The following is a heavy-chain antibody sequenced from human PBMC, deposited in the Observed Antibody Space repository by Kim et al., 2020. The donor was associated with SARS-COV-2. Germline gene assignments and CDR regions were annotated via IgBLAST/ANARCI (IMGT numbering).Heavy chain of an antibody. CDR1: GVSLSGNY. D-gene: IGHD5-12*01. J-gene: IGHJ4*02. V-gene: IGHV4-59*08. CDR3: ARHFGGSSGYDSTFEY. CDR2: LYNSETT. Sequence: SETLSLTCTVSGVSLSGNYWSWIRQPPGKGLEWIGFLYNSETTLYNPSLKSRVSLSIDASKKEFSLKLRSLTAADTAVYYCARHFGGSSGYDSTFEYWGPGILVSVSS.